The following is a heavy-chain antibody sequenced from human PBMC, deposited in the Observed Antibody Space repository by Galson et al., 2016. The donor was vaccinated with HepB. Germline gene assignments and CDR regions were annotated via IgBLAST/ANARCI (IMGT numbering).Heavy chain of an antibody. J-gene: IGHJ4*02. CDR1: GASISSSYW. CDR2: IYYSGST. D-gene: IGHD3-3*01. CDR3: ARVANFWSGYPDNYLDL. Sequence: SETLSLTCAVSGASISSSYWWSWVRQPPGKGLEWIGEIYYSGSTNDNPFLKSRVTISVDKSKNQFSLRLSSVTAADTAVYYCARVANFWSGYPDNYLDLWGQGILVTVSS. V-gene: IGHV4-4*02.